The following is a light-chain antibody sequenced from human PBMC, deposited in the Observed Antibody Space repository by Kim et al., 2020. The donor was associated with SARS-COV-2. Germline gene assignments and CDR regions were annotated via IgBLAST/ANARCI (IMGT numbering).Light chain of an antibody. V-gene: IGLV2-14*03. J-gene: IGLJ2*01. CDR1: SSDIGGYNY. CDR2: AVS. CDR3: TSYSSTRGVL. Sequence: QPVLTQPASVSGSPGQSITISCTGTSSDIGGYNYVSWHQQHPGKAPKLIIYAVSDRPSGVSDRFSGSKSGNTASLTISGLQAEDEADYYCTSYSSTRGVLFGGGTQLTVL.